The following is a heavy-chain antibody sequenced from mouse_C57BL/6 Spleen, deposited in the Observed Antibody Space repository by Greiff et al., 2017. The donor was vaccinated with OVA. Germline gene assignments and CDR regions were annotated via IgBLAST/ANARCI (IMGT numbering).Heavy chain of an antibody. D-gene: IGHD2-2*01. CDR1: GYSITSGYY. CDR3: ARGAVTTRDYYAMDY. J-gene: IGHJ4*01. CDR2: ISYDGSN. Sequence: ESGPGLVKPSQSLSLTCSVTGYSITSGYYWNWIRQFPGNKLEWMGYISYDGSNNYNPSLKNRISITRDTSKNQFFLKLNSVTTEDTATYYCARGAVTTRDYYAMDYWGQGTSVTVSS. V-gene: IGHV3-6*01.